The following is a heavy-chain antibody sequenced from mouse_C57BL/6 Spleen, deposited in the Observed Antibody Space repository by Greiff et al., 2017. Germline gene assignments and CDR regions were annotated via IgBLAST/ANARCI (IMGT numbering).Heavy chain of an antibody. J-gene: IGHJ3*01. CDR2: IDPSDSYT. CDR1: GYTFTSYW. Sequence: QVQLQQPGAELVMPGASVKLSCKASGYTFTSYWMHWVKQRPGQGLEWIGEIDPSDSYTNYNQKFTGKSTLTVDKSSSTAYMQLSSLTSEDSAVYYCARLITNWFAYWGQGTLVTVSA. CDR3: ARLITNWFAY. V-gene: IGHV1-69*01. D-gene: IGHD2-4*01.